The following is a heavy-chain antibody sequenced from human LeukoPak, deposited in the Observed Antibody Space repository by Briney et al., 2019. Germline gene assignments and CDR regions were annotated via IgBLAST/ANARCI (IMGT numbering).Heavy chain of an antibody. CDR2: INSDGSST. CDR1: RFTFSTYW. CDR3: ARQYISGQWYFDY. Sequence: GGSLRLSCAASRFTFSTYWMHWVRQAPGKGLVWVSRINSDGSSTDYADSVKGRFTISRDNSKNTLYLQMNSLIPEDTAVYYCARQYISGQWYFDYWGQGTLVTVSS. V-gene: IGHV3-74*01. D-gene: IGHD5-18*01. J-gene: IGHJ4*02.